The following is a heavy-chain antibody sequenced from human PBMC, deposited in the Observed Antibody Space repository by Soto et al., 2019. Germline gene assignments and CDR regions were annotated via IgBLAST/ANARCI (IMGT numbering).Heavy chain of an antibody. CDR2: TYYRSKWYN. Sequence: SQTLSLTCAISGDSVSSNSAAWNWIRQSPSRGLEWLGRTYYRSKWYNDYAVSVKSRITINPDTSKNQFSLQLNSVTPEDTAVYYCARDHLDCSSTSCYEYYYYYGMDVSGQGTTVTVSS. D-gene: IGHD2-2*01. J-gene: IGHJ6*02. CDR1: GDSVSSNSAA. CDR3: ARDHLDCSSTSCYEYYYYYGMDV. V-gene: IGHV6-1*01.